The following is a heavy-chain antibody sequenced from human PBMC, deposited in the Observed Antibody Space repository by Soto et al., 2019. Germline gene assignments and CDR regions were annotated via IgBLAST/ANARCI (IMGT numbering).Heavy chain of an antibody. V-gene: IGHV1-46*01. CDR1: GYTFTSYY. CDR2: INPSGGST. CDR3: ARALCGGSCYAYNWCEH. J-gene: IGHJ5*02. Sequence: ASVKVSCKASGYTFTSYYMHWVRQAPGQGLEWMGIINPSGGSTSYAQKFQGRVTMTRDTSTSTVYMELSSLRSEDTAVYYCARALCGGSCYAYNWCEHWGKGTLVSVSS. D-gene: IGHD2-15*01.